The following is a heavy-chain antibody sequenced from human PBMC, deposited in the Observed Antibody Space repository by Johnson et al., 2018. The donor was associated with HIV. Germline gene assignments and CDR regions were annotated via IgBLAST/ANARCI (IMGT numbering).Heavy chain of an antibody. CDR3: ASDYYYDSRARLGAFDI. Sequence: VQLVESGGGLIQLGGSLRLSCAASGFSVSSKYMSWVRQAPGKGLEWVANIKQDGSEKYYVDSVKGRFTISRDNAKNSLYLQMNSLRAEDTAVYYCASDYYYDSRARLGAFDIWGQGTMVTVSS. D-gene: IGHD3-22*01. V-gene: IGHV3-7*03. CDR1: GFSVSSKY. J-gene: IGHJ3*02. CDR2: IKQDGSEK.